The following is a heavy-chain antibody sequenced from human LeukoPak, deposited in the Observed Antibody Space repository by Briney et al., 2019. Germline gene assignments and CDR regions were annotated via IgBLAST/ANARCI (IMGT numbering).Heavy chain of an antibody. CDR3: ARTHSSGWYKGGFDY. CDR2: IYYSGST. CDR1: GGSISSGDYY. J-gene: IGHJ4*02. D-gene: IGHD6-19*01. Sequence: SETLSLTCTVSGGSISSGDYYWSWIRQPPGKGLEWIGYIYYSGSTNYNPSLKSRVTISVDTSKNQFSLKLSSVTAADTAVYYCARTHSSGWYKGGFDYWGQGTLVTVSS. V-gene: IGHV4-61*08.